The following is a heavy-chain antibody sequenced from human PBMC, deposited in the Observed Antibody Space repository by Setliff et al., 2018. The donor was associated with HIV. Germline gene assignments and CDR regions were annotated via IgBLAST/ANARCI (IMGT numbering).Heavy chain of an antibody. J-gene: IGHJ3*02. Sequence: GGSLRLSCAASGFAFSSHQMSWVRQAPGKGLEWVAKIRQDGTDKYYVDSVKGRFTISRDNAKNSLYLQMNSLRAEDTAIYYCARDPRFDAFDIWGQGTMVTVSS. CDR2: IRQDGTDK. V-gene: IGHV3-7*01. CDR3: ARDPRFDAFDI. CDR1: GFAFSSHQ.